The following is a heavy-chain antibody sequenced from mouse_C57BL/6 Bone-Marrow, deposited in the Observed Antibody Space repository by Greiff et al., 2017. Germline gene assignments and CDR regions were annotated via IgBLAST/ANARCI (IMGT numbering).Heavy chain of an antibody. Sequence: QVQLQQSGPELAKPGASVKLSCKASGYAFSSSWMNWVKQRPGQGLEWIGRIYPGDGNTNYNGKFKGKATLTADKSSSTAYMQLSSLTSEDSAVYFGARVGSSHRYALDYWGQGTSVTVS. CDR3: ARVGSSHRYALDY. J-gene: IGHJ4*01. D-gene: IGHD1-1*01. V-gene: IGHV1-82*01. CDR2: IYPGDGNT. CDR1: GYAFSSSW.